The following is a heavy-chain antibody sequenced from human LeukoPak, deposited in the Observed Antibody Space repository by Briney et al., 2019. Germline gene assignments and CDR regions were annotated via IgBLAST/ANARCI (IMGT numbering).Heavy chain of an antibody. CDR1: GFTFNNYA. CDR2: ISESVGST. Sequence: GGSLRLSCAASGFTFNNYAMSWVRQAPGKGLEWVSTISESVGSTYYADSVKGRFTISRDNSKNTLYLQMNSLRAEDTAVYYCAKDVYGDYGGLVYWGQGTLVTVSS. J-gene: IGHJ4*02. CDR3: AKDVYGDYGGLVY. V-gene: IGHV3-23*01. D-gene: IGHD4-17*01.